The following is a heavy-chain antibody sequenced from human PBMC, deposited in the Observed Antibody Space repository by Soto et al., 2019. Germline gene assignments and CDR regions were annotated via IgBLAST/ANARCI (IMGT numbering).Heavy chain of an antibody. Sequence: QVQLQESGPRLVKPSETLSLTCIVSGGSISNYYWSWIRQPPGKGLEWIGYIYYSGSTNYNPSLQSRVTISVDTSKNQFSLKLSSVTAADTDVYYCARAVLPATAPFDYWGQGTLVTVSS. CDR2: IYYSGST. D-gene: IGHD2-2*01. CDR3: ARAVLPATAPFDY. V-gene: IGHV4-59*01. J-gene: IGHJ4*02. CDR1: GGSISNYY.